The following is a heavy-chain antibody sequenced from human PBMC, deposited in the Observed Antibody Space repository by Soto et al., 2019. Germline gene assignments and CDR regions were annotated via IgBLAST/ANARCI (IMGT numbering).Heavy chain of an antibody. CDR2: TYYRSRFFS. Sequence: SQTLSLTCAISGDSVSSYSAAWNWIRPSPSGGLEWLGRTYYRSRFFSDYAESVKSRIIINPDTSKNQFSLQLKSVTPEDTAVYYCVRDRYSSSGWFDPWGQGTPVTVS. CDR1: GDSVSSYSAA. CDR3: VRDRYSSSGWFDP. D-gene: IGHD3-10*01. J-gene: IGHJ5*02. V-gene: IGHV6-1*01.